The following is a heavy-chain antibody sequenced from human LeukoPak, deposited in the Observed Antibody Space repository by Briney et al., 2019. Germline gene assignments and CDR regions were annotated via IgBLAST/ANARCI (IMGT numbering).Heavy chain of an antibody. CDR1: GGSFSGYY. V-gene: IGHV4-34*01. D-gene: IGHD4-23*01. J-gene: IGHJ6*03. CDR3: ASRPTPPYYYYYMDV. Sequence: SETLSLTCAVYGGSFSGYYWNWIRQPPGKGLEWIGEINHSGSTNYNPSLKSRVTISVDTSKNQFSLELNSVTAADTAVYYCASRPTPPYYYYYMDVWGKGTTVTISS. CDR2: INHSGST.